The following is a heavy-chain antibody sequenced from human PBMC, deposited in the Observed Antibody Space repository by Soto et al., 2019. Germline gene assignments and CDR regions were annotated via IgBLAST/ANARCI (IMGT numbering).Heavy chain of an antibody. J-gene: IGHJ4*02. CDR1: GFTFSSYS. CDR2: ISSSSSYI. CDR3: AREPKDIVVVPAAIPDY. V-gene: IGHV3-21*01. D-gene: IGHD2-2*01. Sequence: PGGSLRLSCAASGFTFSSYSMNWVRQAPGKGLEWVSSISSSSSYIYYADSVKGRFTISRDNAKNSLYLQMNSLRAEDTAVYYCAREPKDIVVVPAAIPDYWGQGTLVTVSS.